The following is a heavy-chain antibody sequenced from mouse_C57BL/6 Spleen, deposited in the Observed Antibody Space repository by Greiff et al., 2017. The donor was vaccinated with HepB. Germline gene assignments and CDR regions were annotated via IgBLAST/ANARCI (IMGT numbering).Heavy chain of an antibody. J-gene: IGHJ3*01. Sequence: VKLQQPGAELVRPGTSVKLSCKASGYTFTSYWMHWVKQRPGQGLEWIGVIDPSDSYTNYNQKFKGKATLTVDTSSSTAYMQLSSLTSEDSAVYYCARFNLLGAYWGQGTLVTVSA. V-gene: IGHV1-59*01. CDR2: IDPSDSYT. CDR1: GYTFTSYW. D-gene: IGHD2-1*01. CDR3: ARFNLLGAY.